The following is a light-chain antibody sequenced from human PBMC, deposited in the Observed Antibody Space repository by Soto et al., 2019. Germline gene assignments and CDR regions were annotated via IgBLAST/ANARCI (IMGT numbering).Light chain of an antibody. CDR2: GVT. CDR3: TSYTSSSTYV. J-gene: IGLJ1*01. Sequence: QSVLTQPASVSESPGQSITISCAGTSGDIGGYNYVSWYQQHPDKAPKLMIYGVTNRPSGVSDRFSGSKSGNTASLTISGLQAEDEADYYCTSYTSSSTYVFGTGTKVTVL. CDR1: SGDIGGYNY. V-gene: IGLV2-14*01.